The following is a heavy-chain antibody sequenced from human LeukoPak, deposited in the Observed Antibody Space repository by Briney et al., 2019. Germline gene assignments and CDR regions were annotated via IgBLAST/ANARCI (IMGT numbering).Heavy chain of an antibody. V-gene: IGHV4-38-2*02. J-gene: IGHJ5*02. D-gene: IGHD3-22*01. CDR1: GFTFSDYY. Sequence: GSLRLSCAASGFTFSDYYMSWIRQAPGKGLEWIGSIYYSGSTYYNPSLKSRVTISVDTSKNQFSLKLSSVTAADTAVYYCARDRSGYTRAEVDPWGQGTLVTVSS. CDR3: ARDRSGYTRAEVDP. CDR2: IYYSGST.